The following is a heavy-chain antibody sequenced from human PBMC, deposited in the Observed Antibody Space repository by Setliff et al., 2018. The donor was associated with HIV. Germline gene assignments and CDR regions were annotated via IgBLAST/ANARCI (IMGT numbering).Heavy chain of an antibody. Sequence: GGSLRLACETSGFTFGDFCMKWVRQAPGKGLEWISYISSKRTSIYYADSVKGRFTIARDNDRNSLYLQMNGLRDEDTAVYYCARGPTTVTNYYYYYMDVWGKGTTVTVSS. D-gene: IGHD4-17*01. CDR2: ISSKRTSI. CDR1: GFTFGDFC. V-gene: IGHV3-48*02. J-gene: IGHJ6*03. CDR3: ARGPTTVTNYYYYYMDV.